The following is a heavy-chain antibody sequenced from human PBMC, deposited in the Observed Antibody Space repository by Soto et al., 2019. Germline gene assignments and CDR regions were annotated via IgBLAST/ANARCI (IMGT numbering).Heavy chain of an antibody. D-gene: IGHD5-12*01. CDR1: GGSISSGGYY. J-gene: IGHJ4*02. Sequence: PSETLSLTCTVSGGSISSGGYYWSWIRQHPGKGLEWIGYIYYSGSTYYNPSLKSRVTISVDTSKNQFSLKLSSVTAADTAVHYCATASGYGTQPAMNYWGLGTLVTVSS. CDR2: IYYSGST. CDR3: ATASGYGTQPAMNY. V-gene: IGHV4-31*03.